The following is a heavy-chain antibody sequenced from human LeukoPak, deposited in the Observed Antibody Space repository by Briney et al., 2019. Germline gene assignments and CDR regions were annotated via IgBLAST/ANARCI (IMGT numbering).Heavy chain of an antibody. CDR1: GFTFSRYW. Sequence: GGSLRLSCAASGFTFSRYWMHWVRQALGKGLVWVSRINTDGSTTDYADSVKGRFTISRDNAKNTLYLQMNRLRAEDTAVYYCARGGVVRGNWFDPWGQGTLVIVSS. J-gene: IGHJ5*02. CDR3: ARGGVVRGNWFDP. CDR2: INTDGSTT. D-gene: IGHD2-2*01. V-gene: IGHV3-74*01.